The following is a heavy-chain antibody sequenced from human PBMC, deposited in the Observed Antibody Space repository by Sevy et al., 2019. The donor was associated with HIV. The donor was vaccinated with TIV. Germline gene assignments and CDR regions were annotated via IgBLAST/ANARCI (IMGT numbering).Heavy chain of an antibody. D-gene: IGHD2-15*01. V-gene: IGHV3-30*18. CDR1: GFAFSDYA. Sequence: GGSLRLSCAASGFAFSDYAMHWVLQAPGKGLEWVAAISYAGDNKYFADSVKGRFTVSKDNSKNTLYLEMNSLRAEDTAVYYCAKAHADCSGGTCYTAHYYYDMDVWGRGATVTVSS. CDR3: AKAHADCSGGTCYTAHYYYDMDV. J-gene: IGHJ6*02. CDR2: ISYAGDNK.